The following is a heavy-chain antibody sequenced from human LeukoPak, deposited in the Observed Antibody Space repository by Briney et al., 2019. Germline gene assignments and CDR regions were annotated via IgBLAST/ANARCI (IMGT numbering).Heavy chain of an antibody. V-gene: IGHV4-4*07. CDR1: GGSISSYY. D-gene: IGHD6-19*01. J-gene: IGHJ5*02. CDR2: IYTSGST. Sequence: SETLSLTCTVSGGSISSYYWSWIRQPAGKGLEWIGRIYTSGSTNYNPSLKSRVTMSVDTSKNQFSLKLSSVTAADTAVYYCARDSSWLAVAEGWFDPWGQGTLVTVSS. CDR3: ARDSSWLAVAEGWFDP.